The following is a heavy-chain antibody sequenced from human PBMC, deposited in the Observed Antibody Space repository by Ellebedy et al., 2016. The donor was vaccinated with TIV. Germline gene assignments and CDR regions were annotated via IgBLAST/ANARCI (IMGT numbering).Heavy chain of an antibody. J-gene: IGHJ4*02. CDR2: ITSDGGQT. CDR1: GFSFSTYA. CDR3: ARGDQLTRERDFDY. V-gene: IGHV3-64*01. Sequence: PGGSLRLSCAASGFSFSTYAMHWVRQAPGKGLEYVSAITSDGGQTFYASSVKGRFTISRDNSISMLFLHMGSLGPEDMAVYYCARGDQLTRERDFDYWGQGTLVTVSS. D-gene: IGHD2-2*01.